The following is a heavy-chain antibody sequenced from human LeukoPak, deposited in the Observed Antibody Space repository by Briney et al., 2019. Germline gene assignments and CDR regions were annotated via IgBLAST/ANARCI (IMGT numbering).Heavy chain of an antibody. CDR3: ARDPSTDCSSTSCYRDYYMDV. J-gene: IGHJ6*03. Sequence: ASVKVSCKASGYTFTSYAMHWVRQAPGQRLEWMGWINAGNGNTKYSQEFQGRVTITRDTSASTAYMELSSLRSEDMAVYYCARDPSTDCSSTSCYRDYYMDVWGKGTTVTVSS. CDR1: GYTFTSYA. D-gene: IGHD2-2*01. V-gene: IGHV1-3*03. CDR2: INAGNGNT.